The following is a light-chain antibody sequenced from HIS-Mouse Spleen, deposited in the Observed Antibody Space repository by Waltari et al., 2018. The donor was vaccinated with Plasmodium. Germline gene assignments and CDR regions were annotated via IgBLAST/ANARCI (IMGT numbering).Light chain of an antibody. CDR1: SSDVGGYNY. J-gene: IGLJ3*02. Sequence: QSALTQPRSVSGSPGQSVTISCTGTSSDVGGYNYVPWYQHPPGKAPKLMIYDGSKRPSGVPDRFSGSKSGNTASLTISGLQAEDEADYYCCSYAGSYTFVFGGGTKLTVL. V-gene: IGLV2-11*01. CDR3: CSYAGSYTFV. CDR2: DGS.